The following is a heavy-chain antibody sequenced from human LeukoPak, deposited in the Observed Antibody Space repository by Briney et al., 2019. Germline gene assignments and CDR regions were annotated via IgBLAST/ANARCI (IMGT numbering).Heavy chain of an antibody. Sequence: GGSLRLSCAASGFTFNIYAMTWVRQAPGKGLEWVANIKQDGSEKYYVDSVKGRFTISRDNAKNSLYLQMNSLRAEDTAVYYCASGTSYYVQWGQGTLVTVSS. J-gene: IGHJ4*02. D-gene: IGHD3-10*02. CDR1: GFTFNIYA. CDR2: IKQDGSEK. V-gene: IGHV3-7*02. CDR3: ASGTSYYVQ.